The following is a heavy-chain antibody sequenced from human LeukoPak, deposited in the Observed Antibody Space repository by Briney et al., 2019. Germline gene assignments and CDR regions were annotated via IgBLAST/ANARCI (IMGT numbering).Heavy chain of an antibody. D-gene: IGHD3-3*01. V-gene: IGHV3-9*01. J-gene: IGHJ3*02. CDR2: ISWNSGSI. CDR3: ARGVSVTGADFWSAQYGAFDI. CDR1: GFTFDDYA. Sequence: HAGGSLRLSCAASGFTFDDYAMHWVRQAPGKGLEWVSGISWNSGSIGYADSVKGRFTISRDNAKNSLYLQMNSLRAEDTAVYYCARGVSVTGADFWSAQYGAFDIWGQGTMVTVSS.